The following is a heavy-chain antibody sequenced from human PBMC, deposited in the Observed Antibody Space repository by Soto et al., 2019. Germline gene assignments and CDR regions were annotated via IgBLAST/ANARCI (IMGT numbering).Heavy chain of an antibody. D-gene: IGHD6-19*01. CDR1: GCSVSSSSYY. CDR3: ARAVGDPLYYLDY. J-gene: IGHJ4*02. Sequence: SETLSLTCTVSGCSVSSSSYYWSWIRQPPGKGLEWIGYIYYSGNINYNPSLKSRVTISGDTSKNQFSLRLSSVTAADTAVYYCARAVGDPLYYLDYWGQGTLVTVSS. V-gene: IGHV4-61*01. CDR2: IYYSGNI.